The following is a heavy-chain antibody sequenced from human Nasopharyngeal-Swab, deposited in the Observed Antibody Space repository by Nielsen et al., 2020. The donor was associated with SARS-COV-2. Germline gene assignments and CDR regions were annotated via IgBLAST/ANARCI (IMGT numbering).Heavy chain of an antibody. D-gene: IGHD2-15*01. Sequence: GESLKISCAASEFIFSDSAIHWVRQASGKGLEWVGRIRSKGNSYATEYAASVEGRFTISRDDSKNTAYLQMNSLITEDTAVYYCTRCGGSCYTGKDYWGQGTLVTVSS. J-gene: IGHJ4*02. CDR3: TRCGGSCYTGKDY. CDR2: IRSKGNSYAT. V-gene: IGHV3-73*01. CDR1: EFIFSDSA.